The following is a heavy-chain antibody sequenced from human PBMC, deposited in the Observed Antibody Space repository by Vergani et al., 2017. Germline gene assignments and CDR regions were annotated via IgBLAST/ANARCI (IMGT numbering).Heavy chain of an antibody. CDR2: INHSGST. Sequence: QVQLQQWGAGLLKPSETLSLTCAVYGGSFSGYYWSWIRQPPGKGLEWIGEINHSGSTNYNPSLKSRVTISVDTSKNQFSLKLSSVTAADTAVYYCAREDISLRVEGANYMDSWGKGTTVTVSS. D-gene: IGHD3-22*01. J-gene: IGHJ6*03. CDR3: AREDISLRVEGANYMDS. CDR1: GGSFSGYY. V-gene: IGHV4-34*01.